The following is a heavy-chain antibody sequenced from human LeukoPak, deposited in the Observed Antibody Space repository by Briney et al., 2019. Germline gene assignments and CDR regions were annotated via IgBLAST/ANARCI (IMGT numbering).Heavy chain of an antibody. D-gene: IGHD2-2*01. Sequence: SETLSLTCTVSGGSISSYYWSWIRQPPGKGLEWIGYIYYSGSTNYNPSLKSRVTISVDTSKNQFSLKLSSVTAADTAVYYCARGHCSSTSCYVDYWGQGTLVTVSS. CDR1: GGSISSYY. CDR2: IYYSGST. CDR3: ARGHCSSTSCYVDY. J-gene: IGHJ4*02. V-gene: IGHV4-59*12.